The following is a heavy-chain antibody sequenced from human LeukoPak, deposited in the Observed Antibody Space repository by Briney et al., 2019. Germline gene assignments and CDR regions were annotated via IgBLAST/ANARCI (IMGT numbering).Heavy chain of an antibody. CDR3: AKVAKYYYGSETYYFFEH. D-gene: IGHD3-10*01. V-gene: IGHV3-30*04. CDR2: ISYDGSNK. J-gene: IGHJ4*02. CDR1: GFTFSSYA. Sequence: GGSLRLSCAASGFTFSSYAMHWVRQAPGKELEWVAVISYDGSNKYYADSVKGRFTISRDNAKNSLYLQMNSLRVEDTAVYYCAKVAKYYYGSETYYFFEHWGQGTLVTVSS.